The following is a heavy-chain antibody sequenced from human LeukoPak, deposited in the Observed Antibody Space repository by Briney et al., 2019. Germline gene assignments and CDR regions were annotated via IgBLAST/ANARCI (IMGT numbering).Heavy chain of an antibody. V-gene: IGHV3-23*01. Sequence: GSLRLSCAVSGITLSNYGMTWVRQAPGKGLEWVAGISDTGGRTNYAESVKGRFTISRDNPKKTLYLQMNSLRAEDTAVYFCAKRGVVIRVILVGFHKEAYYFDSWGQGALVTVSS. J-gene: IGHJ4*02. CDR1: GITLSNYG. D-gene: IGHD3-22*01. CDR3: AKRGVVIRVILVGFHKEAYYFDS. CDR2: ISDTGGRT.